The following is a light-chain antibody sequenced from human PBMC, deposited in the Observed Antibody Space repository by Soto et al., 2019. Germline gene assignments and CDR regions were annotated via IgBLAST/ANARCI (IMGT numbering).Light chain of an antibody. Sequence: EIVLTQSPGTLSLSPGERATLSCRASQSVSSSYLAWYQQKPGQAPRLLIYGASSRATGIPDRFSGRGSGTDFTLTISRLEPEDFAVYYCQQYGSSPTFGPGTKVDIK. CDR3: QQYGSSPT. J-gene: IGKJ3*01. V-gene: IGKV3-20*01. CDR2: GAS. CDR1: QSVSSSY.